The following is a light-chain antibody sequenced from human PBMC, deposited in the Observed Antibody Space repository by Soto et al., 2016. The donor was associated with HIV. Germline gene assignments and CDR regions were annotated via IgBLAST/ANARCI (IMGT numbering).Light chain of an antibody. CDR1: DIGRKS. Sequence: SYELPQPPSVSVAPGKTARITCGGNDIGRKSVHWYQQRPGQAPVLVIYDDSDRPSGIPERFSGSNSGNTATLTISRAEAGDEADYYCQVWETSDLPNWVFGGGTKLTIL. CDR2: DDS. J-gene: IGLJ3*02. V-gene: IGLV3-21*01. CDR3: QVWETSDLPNWV.